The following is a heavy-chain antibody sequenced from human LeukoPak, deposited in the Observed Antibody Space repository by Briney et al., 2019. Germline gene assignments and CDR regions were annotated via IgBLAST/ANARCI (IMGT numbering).Heavy chain of an antibody. J-gene: IGHJ4*02. D-gene: IGHD1-26*01. Sequence: GGSLRLSCAASGFTFSSYSMNWVRQAPGKGPEWVSYISSSSSTIYHADSVKGRFTTSRDNANNSLFLQMNSLRDEDSAVYYCARLLGGTALVDYWGQGTLVTVSS. CDR3: ARLLGGTALVDY. V-gene: IGHV3-48*02. CDR1: GFTFSSYS. CDR2: ISSSSSTI.